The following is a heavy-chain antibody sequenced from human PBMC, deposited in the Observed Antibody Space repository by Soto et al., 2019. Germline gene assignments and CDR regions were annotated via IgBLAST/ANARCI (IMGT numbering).Heavy chain of an antibody. CDR3: ARRHSHDVYDKDIYFP. CDR1: GGSISIGTDY. J-gene: IGHJ4*02. Sequence: PSETLSLTCDVSGGSISIGTDYWGWIRQPPGKGLEWIGNIHYSGSTNYNPSLKSRLSISVDTSKNQFSLKLSSVTAADTAMFYCARRHSHDVYDKDIYFPWGQGTHVTVSS. D-gene: IGHD2-15*01. CDR2: IHYSGST. V-gene: IGHV4-39*01.